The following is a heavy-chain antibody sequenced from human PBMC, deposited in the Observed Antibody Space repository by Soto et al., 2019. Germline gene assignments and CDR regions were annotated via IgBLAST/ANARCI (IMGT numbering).Heavy chain of an antibody. V-gene: IGHV3-15*01. Sequence: GGSLRLSCAASGFTFCNAWMSWVRQAPGKGLEWVGRIKSKTDGGTTDYAAPVKGRFTISRDDSKNTLYLQMNSLKTEDTAVYYCTTAPLLEGIDYWGQGTLVTVSS. J-gene: IGHJ4*02. CDR1: GFTFCNAW. D-gene: IGHD1-1*01. CDR2: IKSKTDGGTT. CDR3: TTAPLLEGIDY.